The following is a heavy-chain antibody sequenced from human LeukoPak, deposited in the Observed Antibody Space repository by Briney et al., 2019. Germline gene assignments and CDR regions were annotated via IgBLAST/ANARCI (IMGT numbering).Heavy chain of an antibody. CDR1: GFTLSTNA. CDR2: ISGSGAST. CDR3: ARGIAVAY. J-gene: IGHJ4*02. V-gene: IGHV3-23*01. D-gene: IGHD6-19*01. Sequence: GGSLRLSCLTSGFTLSTNAMSWVRQAPGKGLEWISGISGSGASTYYADSVKGRFTISRDNAKNSLYLQMNSLRAEDTAVYYCARGIAVAYWGQGTLVTVSS.